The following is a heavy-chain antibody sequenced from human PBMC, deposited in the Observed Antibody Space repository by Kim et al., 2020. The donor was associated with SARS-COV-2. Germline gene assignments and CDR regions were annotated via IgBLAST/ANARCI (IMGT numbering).Heavy chain of an antibody. V-gene: IGHV3-48*02. D-gene: IGHD3-10*01. CDR1: GFTFSSYS. J-gene: IGHJ3*02. CDR3: ARAASFDGLWFGELLTGADAFDI. CDR2: ISSSSSTI. Sequence: GGSLRLSCAASGFTFSSYSMNWVRQAPGKGLEWVSYISSSSSTIYYADSVKGRFTISRDNAKNSLYLQMNSLRDEDTAVYYCARAASFDGLWFGELLTGADAFDIWGQGTMVTVSS.